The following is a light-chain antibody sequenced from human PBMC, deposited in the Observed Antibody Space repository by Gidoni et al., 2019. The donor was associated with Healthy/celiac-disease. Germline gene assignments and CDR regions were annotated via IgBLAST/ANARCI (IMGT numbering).Light chain of an antibody. CDR2: WAS. CDR1: QSVLYSSNNKNY. Sequence: DIVMTQSPDSLAVSLGERATINCKSSQSVLYSSNNKNYLAWYQQKPGQPPKLLIYWASPRESGVPDRFSGSGSGTDFTLTISSLQAEDVAVYYFQQYYSTPWTFGQGTKVEIK. CDR3: QQYYSTPWT. J-gene: IGKJ1*01. V-gene: IGKV4-1*01.